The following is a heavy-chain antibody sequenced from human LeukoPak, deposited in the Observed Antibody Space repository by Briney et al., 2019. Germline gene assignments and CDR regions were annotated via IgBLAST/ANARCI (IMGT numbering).Heavy chain of an antibody. J-gene: IGHJ4*02. CDR1: GFNFIETW. V-gene: IGHV3-15*01. CDR2: IKSKTDGAKR. Sequence: PGGSLRLSCATFGFNFIETWMSWVRQAPGKGLEWVGRIKSKTDGAKRDYAASVKGRFTISRDDSRDILLLQMNRLRPEDAGVYFCTTAGGKPYCYDTYYYFDNWGQGTLVTVSS. CDR3: TTAGGKPYCYDTYYYFDN. D-gene: IGHD3-16*02.